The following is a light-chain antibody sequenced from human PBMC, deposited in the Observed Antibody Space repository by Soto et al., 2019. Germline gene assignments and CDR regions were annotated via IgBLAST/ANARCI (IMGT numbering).Light chain of an antibody. CDR3: QQYNNWPRT. V-gene: IGKV3-15*01. Sequence: IVMTQSPATLPVSPGERATLSCRASQSVSSNLAWYQQKPGQAPRLLIYGASTRATGIPARFSGSGSGTEFTLTISSLQSEDFAVYYCQQYNNWPRTFGQGTKVEIK. J-gene: IGKJ1*01. CDR2: GAS. CDR1: QSVSSN.